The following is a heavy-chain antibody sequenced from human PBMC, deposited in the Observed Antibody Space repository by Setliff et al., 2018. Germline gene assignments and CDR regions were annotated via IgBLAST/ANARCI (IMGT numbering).Heavy chain of an antibody. D-gene: IGHD2-2*01. V-gene: IGHV4-61*02. CDR1: GGSISSGSYY. CDR2: IYTSGST. J-gene: IGHJ3*02. CDR3: ARVARVVLSRNAFDI. Sequence: SETLSLTCTVSGGSISSGSYYWSWIRQPAGKGLEWIGRIYTSGSTNYKPSLKSRVTISVDTSKNQFSLKLSSVTAADTAVYYCARVARVVLSRNAFDIWGQGTMVTV.